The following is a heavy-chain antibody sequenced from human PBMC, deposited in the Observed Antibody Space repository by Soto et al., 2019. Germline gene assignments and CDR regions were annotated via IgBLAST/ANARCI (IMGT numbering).Heavy chain of an antibody. D-gene: IGHD3-22*01. CDR1: EFTFGTYV. V-gene: IGHV3-30*04. Sequence: QVQLVESGGGVVQPARSQRLSCAASEFTFGTYVMHWVRQAPGKGLAWVALISFDGSSQYYADSVKGRFTISRDNSRNTMYLQMNRLRPEDTAVYYCAREMIPMIMGGMSALDVWGHGTTVTVSS. CDR2: ISFDGSSQ. CDR3: AREMIPMIMGGMSALDV. J-gene: IGHJ6*02.